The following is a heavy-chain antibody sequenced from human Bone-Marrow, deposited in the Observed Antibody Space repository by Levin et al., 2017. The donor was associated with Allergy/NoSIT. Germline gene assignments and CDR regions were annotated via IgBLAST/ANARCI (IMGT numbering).Heavy chain of an antibody. V-gene: IGHV2-5*02. Sequence: ASGPTLVKPTQTLTLTCSCSGFSLAPPGVGVGWIRQPPGKALEWLALIYWDGDQRYSPSLMSRLTITKDTSKNQVVLTMTDMDPVDTATYYCAYNSPFGYDFWSGYYSRWGQGTLVTVSS. CDR1: GFSLAPPGVG. CDR2: IYWDGDQ. J-gene: IGHJ4*02. D-gene: IGHD3-3*01. CDR3: AYNSPFGYDFWSGYYSR.